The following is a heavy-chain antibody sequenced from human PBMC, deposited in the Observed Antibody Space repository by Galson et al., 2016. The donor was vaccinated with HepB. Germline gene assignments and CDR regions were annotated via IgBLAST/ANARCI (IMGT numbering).Heavy chain of an antibody. CDR3: ATVKLTTWYSFDS. V-gene: IGHV3-15*01. CDR1: GLTFTNAW. CDR2: IKGEADGGTT. Sequence: SLRLSCAASGLTFTNAWMTWVRQAPGKGLEWVGRIKGEADGGTTDYAAPVKGRFYISRDDSTHTLFLHMNSLGVEDGAVYYCATVKLTTWYSFDSWGQGTLSPSPQ. D-gene: IGHD2-2*01. J-gene: IGHJ4*02.